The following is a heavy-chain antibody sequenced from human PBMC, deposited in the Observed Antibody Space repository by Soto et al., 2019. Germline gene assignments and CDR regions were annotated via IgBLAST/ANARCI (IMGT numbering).Heavy chain of an antibody. J-gene: IGHJ4*02. CDR1: GGTFSSYA. CDR2: IIPIFGTA. Sequence: SVKVSCKASGGTFSSYAISWVRQAPGQGLEWMGGIIPIFGTANYAQKFQGRVTITADESTSTAYMELSSLRSEDTAVYYCARGNYYDRSVPTLFDYWGQGTLVTVSS. V-gene: IGHV1-69*13. D-gene: IGHD3-22*01. CDR3: ARGNYYDRSVPTLFDY.